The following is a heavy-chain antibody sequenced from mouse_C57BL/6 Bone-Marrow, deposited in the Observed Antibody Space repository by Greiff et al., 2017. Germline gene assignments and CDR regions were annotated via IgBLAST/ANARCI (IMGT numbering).Heavy chain of an antibody. CDR1: GFTFSSYT. CDR2: ISGGGGNT. CDR3: ARHLYSLDD. V-gene: IGHV5-9*01. J-gene: IGHJ4*01. Sequence: DVKLVESGGGLVKPGGSLKLSCAASGFTFSSYTMSWVRQTPEKRLEWVATISGGGGNTYYPDSVKGRFTISRDNAKNTLYLQMSSLRSEDTALYYCARHLYSLDDWGQGTSVTVSA. D-gene: IGHD2-1*01.